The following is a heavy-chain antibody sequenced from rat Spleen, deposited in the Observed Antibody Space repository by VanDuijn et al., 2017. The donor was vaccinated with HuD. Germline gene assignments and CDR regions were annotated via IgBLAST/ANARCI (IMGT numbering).Heavy chain of an antibody. CDR1: GFTFRNYD. V-gene: IGHV5-20*01. CDR3: TTWIIRGRD. D-gene: IGHD4-3*01. J-gene: IGHJ2*01. CDR2: IIYDGSST. Sequence: EVQLVESGGDLVQPGRSLKLSCTASGFTFRNYDMAWVRQAPTKGLEWVATIIYDGSSTYYRDSVKGRFTISRDNAKSTLYLQMDSLRSEDTATYYCTTWIIRGRDWGQGVMVTVSS.